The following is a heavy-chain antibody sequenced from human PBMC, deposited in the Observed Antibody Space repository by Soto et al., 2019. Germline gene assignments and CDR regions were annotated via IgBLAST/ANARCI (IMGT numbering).Heavy chain of an antibody. Sequence: SETLSLTCTVSGSISGYYWSWIRQPPGKGLEWIGYIYYSGSTNYNPSLKSRVTISVDTSKNQLSLKLSSVTAADTAVYYCARKIWSDSNYDWFDPWGQGTLVTVSS. CDR1: GSISGYY. D-gene: IGHD4-4*01. CDR2: IYYSGST. J-gene: IGHJ5*02. CDR3: ARKIWSDSNYDWFDP. V-gene: IGHV4-59*01.